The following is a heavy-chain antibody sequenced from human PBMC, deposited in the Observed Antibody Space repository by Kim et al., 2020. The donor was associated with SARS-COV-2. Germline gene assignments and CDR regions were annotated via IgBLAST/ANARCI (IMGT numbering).Heavy chain of an antibody. D-gene: IGHD3-9*01. Sequence: SETLSLTCTVSGGSISSGGYYWSWIRQHPGKGLEWIGYIYYSGSTYYNPSLKSRVTISVDTSKNQFSLKLSSVTAADTAVYYCARGDDYDILTGYYTPPDYWGQGTLVTVSS. CDR2: IYYSGST. V-gene: IGHV4-31*03. CDR3: ARGDDYDILTGYYTPPDY. J-gene: IGHJ4*02. CDR1: GGSISSGGYY.